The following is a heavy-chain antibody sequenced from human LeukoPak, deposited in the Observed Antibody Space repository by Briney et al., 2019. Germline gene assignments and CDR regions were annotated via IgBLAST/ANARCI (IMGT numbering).Heavy chain of an antibody. Sequence: GGSLRLSCAASGFTFRSYSMNWVPQAPGKGLEWVSYISSSSSTIYYADSVKGRFTISRDNAKNSLYLQMNSLRAEDTAVYYCASAMIVVVTTSTDYWGQGTLVTVSS. J-gene: IGHJ4*02. CDR2: ISSSSSTI. CDR1: GFTFRSYS. D-gene: IGHD3-22*01. V-gene: IGHV3-48*04. CDR3: ASAMIVVVTTSTDY.